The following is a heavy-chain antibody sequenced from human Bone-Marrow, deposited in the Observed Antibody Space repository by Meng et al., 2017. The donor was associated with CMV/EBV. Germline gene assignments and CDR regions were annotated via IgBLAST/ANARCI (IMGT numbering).Heavy chain of an antibody. Sequence: GESLKISCAASRFTFNIYAMSWVRQAPGKGLEWVSTVFATNDNPKYSDSVQGRFAISRDNSRNTLYLQMSSLRAEDTAIYYCAKGSWELGDYWGQGTLVTVSS. CDR1: RFTFNIYA. D-gene: IGHD1-26*01. CDR2: VFATNDNP. V-gene: IGHV3-23*01. J-gene: IGHJ4*02. CDR3: AKGSWELGDY.